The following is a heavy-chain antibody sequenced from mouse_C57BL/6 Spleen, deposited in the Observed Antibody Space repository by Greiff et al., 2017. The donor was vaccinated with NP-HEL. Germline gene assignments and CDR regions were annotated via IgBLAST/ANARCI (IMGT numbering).Heavy chain of an antibody. CDR2: IYPGDGDT. D-gene: IGHD2-3*01. Sequence: VQLQQSGPELVKPGASVKISCKASGYAFSSSWMNWVKQRPGKGLEWIGRIYPGDGDTNYNGKFKGKATLTADKSSSTAYMQLSSLTSEDSAFYFCARDGYYYAMDYWGQGTSVTVSS. CDR3: ARDGYYYAMDY. CDR1: GYAFSSSW. V-gene: IGHV1-82*01. J-gene: IGHJ4*01.